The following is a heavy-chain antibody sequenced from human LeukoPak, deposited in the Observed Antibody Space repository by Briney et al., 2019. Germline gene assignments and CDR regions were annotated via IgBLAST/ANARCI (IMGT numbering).Heavy chain of an antibody. CDR3: ARVSSRLRTGMDV. V-gene: IGHV4-59*01. CDR2: IYYSGST. J-gene: IGHJ6*04. CDR1: GGSISSYY. Sequence: SETLSLTCTVSGGSISSYYWSWIRQPPGEGLEWIGYIYYSGSTNYNPSLKSRVTISVDTSKNQFSLKLSSVTAADTAVYYCARVSSRLRTGMDVWGKGTTVTVSS. D-gene: IGHD3-16*01.